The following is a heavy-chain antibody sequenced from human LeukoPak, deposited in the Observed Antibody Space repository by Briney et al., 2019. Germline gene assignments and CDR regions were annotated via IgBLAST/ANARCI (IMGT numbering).Heavy chain of an antibody. CDR3: ARGTAVAGTGVNYFDY. D-gene: IGHD6-19*01. CDR1: GGSISSYY. J-gene: IGHJ4*02. V-gene: IGHV4-4*07. CDR2: IYTSGNT. Sequence: PSETLSLTCTVSGGSISSYYWSWIRQPAGKGLEWIGRIYTSGNTNYNPSLKSRVTMSVDTSKNQFSLKLSSVTAADTAVYYCARGTAVAGTGVNYFDYWGQGTLVTVSS.